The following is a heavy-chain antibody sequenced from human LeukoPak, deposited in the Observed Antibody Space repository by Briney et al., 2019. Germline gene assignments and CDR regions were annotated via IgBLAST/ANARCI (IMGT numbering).Heavy chain of an antibody. D-gene: IGHD2-21*02. CDR1: GGSMSSYY. J-gene: IGHJ4*02. Sequence: KASETLSLTCTVSGGSMSSYYWSWIRQPPGKGLEWIGYIFHTGSTNDNPSLKSRVTISVDTSKNQFSLKLRSVTAADTAVYYCARHRWSTVVTEFDYWGQGTLVTVSS. CDR2: IFHTGST. V-gene: IGHV4-59*08. CDR3: ARHRWSTVVTEFDY.